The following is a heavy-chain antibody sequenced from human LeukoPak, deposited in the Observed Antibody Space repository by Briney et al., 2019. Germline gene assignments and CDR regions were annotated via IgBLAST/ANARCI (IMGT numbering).Heavy chain of an antibody. J-gene: IGHJ2*01. CDR1: GFTFSSYG. Sequence: PGGSLRLSCAASGFTFSSYGTHWVRQAPGTGLEWVAVISYDGNNKYFADSVKGRFTISRDNSKNTLYLQMNSLRAEDTAVYYCAKTPLQDCSGGSCYSYWYFDLWGRGTLVTVSS. CDR2: ISYDGNNK. CDR3: AKTPLQDCSGGSCYSYWYFDL. D-gene: IGHD2-15*01. V-gene: IGHV3-30*18.